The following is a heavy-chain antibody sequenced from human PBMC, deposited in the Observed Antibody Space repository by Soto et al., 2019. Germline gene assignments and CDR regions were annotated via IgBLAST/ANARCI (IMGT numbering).Heavy chain of an antibody. CDR3: ARGAYGSATSPNWLEP. V-gene: IGHV4-4*07. J-gene: IGHJ5*02. D-gene: IGHD3-10*01. Sequence: SETLSLTCTVSGASISSYYWSWIRQSAGKGLEWIGRFFTTGSTNYNPSLKSRVIMSVDTSKNQFSLKLNSVTAADTAVYYCARGAYGSATSPNWLEPWGQGTMVTVSS. CDR2: FFTTGST. CDR1: GASISSYY.